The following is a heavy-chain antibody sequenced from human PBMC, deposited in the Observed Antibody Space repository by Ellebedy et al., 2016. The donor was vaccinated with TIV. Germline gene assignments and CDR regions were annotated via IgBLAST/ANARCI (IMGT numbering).Heavy chain of an antibody. J-gene: IGHJ5*02. D-gene: IGHD1-1*01. CDR3: ARDRWNQQGFDP. CDR1: GGSVSSGSYY. CDR2: IYYSGST. V-gene: IGHV4-61*01. Sequence: SETLSLXXTVSGGSVSSGSYYWSWIRQPPGKGLEWIGYIYYSGSTNYNPSLKSRVTMSVDTSKNQFSLKLSSVTAADTAVYYCARDRWNQQGFDPWGQGTLVTVSS.